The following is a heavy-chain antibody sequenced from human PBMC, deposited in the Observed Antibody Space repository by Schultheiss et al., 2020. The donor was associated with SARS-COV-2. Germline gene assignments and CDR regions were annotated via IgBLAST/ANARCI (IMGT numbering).Heavy chain of an antibody. V-gene: IGHV4-59*08. Sequence: SETLSLTCTVSGGSISSYYWSWIRQPPGKGLEWIGYIDYSGRIFYNPSLKSRLTISVDTSKNQFSLKLGSVTAADTAVYYCARVATSGTNFDYWGQGTLVTVSS. J-gene: IGHJ4*02. D-gene: IGHD1-26*01. CDR1: GGSISSYY. CDR3: ARVATSGTNFDY. CDR2: IDYSGRI.